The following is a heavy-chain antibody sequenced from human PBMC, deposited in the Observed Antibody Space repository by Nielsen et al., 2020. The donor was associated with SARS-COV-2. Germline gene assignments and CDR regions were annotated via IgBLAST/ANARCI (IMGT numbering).Heavy chain of an antibody. CDR1: GFNFNTYN. D-gene: IGHD5-24*01. Sequence: GGSLRLSCAAPGFNFNTYNMNWVRQAPGKGLEWVSYISTSSSTIYYADSVKGRFTISRDNAKNSLYLQMNSLRAEDTAVYYCARRKGWLQSVDYWGQGTLVTVSS. J-gene: IGHJ4*02. CDR3: ARRKGWLQSVDY. V-gene: IGHV3-48*01. CDR2: ISTSSSTI.